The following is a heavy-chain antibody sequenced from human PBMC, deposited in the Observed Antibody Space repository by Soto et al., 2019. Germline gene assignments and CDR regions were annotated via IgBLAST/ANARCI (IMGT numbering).Heavy chain of an antibody. D-gene: IGHD5-12*01. Sequence: QLVQSGAEVKKPGASVKVSCKTSGPTFIAYYIHCVRQAPGQGLEWMGWIDPKSGGTTYEQKFMGRDTMTSAASMNTAYMKLDKLTSYHTAVYYCARVAVDVPEWGQGTLLTVSS. CDR3: ARVAVDVPE. CDR1: GPTFIAYY. J-gene: IGHJ4*02. CDR2: IDPKSGGT. V-gene: IGHV1-2*02.